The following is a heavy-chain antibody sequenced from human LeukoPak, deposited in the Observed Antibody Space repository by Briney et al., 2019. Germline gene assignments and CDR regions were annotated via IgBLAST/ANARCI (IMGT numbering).Heavy chain of an antibody. D-gene: IGHD6-19*01. Sequence: GESLQISCKGSGYTFTNFWIGWVRQLPGKGLEWMGRIYPGDSDTRYSPSLQGQVTISADKSISTAYLQWSSLKASDTGMYYCARRDNSGWYGPAAFDYWGQGTLVTVSS. V-gene: IGHV5-51*01. CDR2: IYPGDSDT. J-gene: IGHJ4*02. CDR1: GYTFTNFW. CDR3: ARRDNSGWYGPAAFDY.